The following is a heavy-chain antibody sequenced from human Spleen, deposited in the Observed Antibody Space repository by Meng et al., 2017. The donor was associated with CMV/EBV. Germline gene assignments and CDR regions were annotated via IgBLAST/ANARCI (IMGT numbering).Heavy chain of an antibody. J-gene: IGHJ3*02. CDR3: ARTKYYDFWSGYYPLLDAFDI. CDR2: ISNNGRT. Sequence: SETLSLTCTVSGASISSYYWNWIRQSPGKGLEWIGYISNNGRTNYYPSLKSRVTISVDTSKNHFSLKLTSVTAADTAVYYCARTKYYDFWSGYYPLLDAFDIWGQGTKVTVSS. V-gene: IGHV4-59*01. D-gene: IGHD3-3*01. CDR1: GASISSYY.